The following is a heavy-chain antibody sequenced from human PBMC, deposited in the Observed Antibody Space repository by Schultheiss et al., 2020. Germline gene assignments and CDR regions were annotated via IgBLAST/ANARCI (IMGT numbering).Heavy chain of an antibody. CDR2: IIPIFGTA. Sequence: ASVKVSCKASGYTFTSYYMHWVRQAPGQGLEWMGGIIPIFGTANYAQKFQGRVTMTRNTSISTAYMELSSLRSEDTAVYYCARETSTYYYYYYMDVWGKGTTVTGS. CDR3: ARETSTYYYYYYMDV. V-gene: IGHV1-46*01. CDR1: GYTFTSYY. D-gene: IGHD2-2*01. J-gene: IGHJ6*03.